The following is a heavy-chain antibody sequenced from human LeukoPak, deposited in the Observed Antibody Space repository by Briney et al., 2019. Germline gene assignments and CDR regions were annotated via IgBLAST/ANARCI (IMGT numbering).Heavy chain of an antibody. CDR3: ARSRSTIERKYNWFDP. J-gene: IGHJ5*02. CDR1: GYSFTSYW. V-gene: IGHV5-51*01. D-gene: IGHD2-2*01. CDR2: IYPGDSDT. Sequence: KRGESLKISCKGSGYSFTSYWIGWVRQMPGKGLEWMGIIYPGDSDTRYSPSFQGQVTISADKSISTAYLQWSSLKASDTAMYYCARSRSTIERKYNWFDPWGQGTLVTVSS.